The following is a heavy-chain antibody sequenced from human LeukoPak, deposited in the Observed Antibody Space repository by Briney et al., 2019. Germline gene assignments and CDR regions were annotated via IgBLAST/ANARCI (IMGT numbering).Heavy chain of an antibody. V-gene: IGHV1-24*01. CDR1: GYTLTELS. Sequence: GASVKVSCKVSGYTLTELSMHWVRQAPGKGLEWMGGFDPEDGKTIYAQKFQGRVTMTEDTSTDTAYMELSSLRSEDTAVYYCATDLDCSSTSCSYYYYGMDVWGQGTTVTVSS. CDR3: ATDLDCSSTSCSYYYYGMDV. CDR2: FDPEDGKT. J-gene: IGHJ6*02. D-gene: IGHD2-2*01.